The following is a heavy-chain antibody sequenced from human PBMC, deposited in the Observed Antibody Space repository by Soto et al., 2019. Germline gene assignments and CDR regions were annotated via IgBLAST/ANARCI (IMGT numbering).Heavy chain of an antibody. D-gene: IGHD3-3*01. V-gene: IGHV1-46*01. CDR1: GYTFTSYY. J-gene: IGHJ3*02. CDR3: ARAKRDYTALDAFEM. Sequence: ASVKVSCKASGYTFTSYYMHWVRQAPGQGLEWMGIINPSGGSTSYAQKFQGSVTMTRDTSTSTVYMELRSLRSEDTAVYYCARAKRDYTALDAFEMVGQETMLTVSS. CDR2: INPSGGST.